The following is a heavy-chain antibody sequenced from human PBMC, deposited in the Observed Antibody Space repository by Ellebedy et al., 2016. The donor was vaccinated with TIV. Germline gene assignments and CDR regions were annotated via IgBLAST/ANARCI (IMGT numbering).Heavy chain of an antibody. CDR1: NGSFSHYF. V-gene: IGHV3-23*01. D-gene: IGHD3-16*01. J-gene: IGHJ4*02. CDR3: VRDGSYDYGDY. Sequence: PSETLSLTCAVYNGSFSHYFWSWVRQAPGKGLEWVSLISGSGDRTYYADSVKGRFTISRDNSKDTLYVQMNSLRAEDTAVYYCVRDGSYDYGDYWGQGTVVTVSS. CDR2: ISGSGDRT.